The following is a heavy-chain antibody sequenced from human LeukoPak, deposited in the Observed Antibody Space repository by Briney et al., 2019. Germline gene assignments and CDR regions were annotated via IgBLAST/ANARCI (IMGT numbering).Heavy chain of an antibody. V-gene: IGHV3-74*01. J-gene: IGHJ4*02. Sequence: PGGSLRLSCAAYGFTFRNFWMHWVRQAPGKGLVWVALIYGDGSFTRYADSVKGRFTISRDNAKNTVYLQMNSLRVEDTAVHYCARVYETNGYLYWGQGSLVTVSS. D-gene: IGHD3-22*01. CDR1: GFTFRNFW. CDR3: ARVYETNGYLY. CDR2: IYGDGSFT.